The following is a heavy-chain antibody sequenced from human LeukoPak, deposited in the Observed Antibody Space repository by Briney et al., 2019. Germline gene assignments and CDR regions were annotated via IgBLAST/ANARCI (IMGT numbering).Heavy chain of an antibody. CDR2: IGTAGDT. CDR3: ARGPLSANDAFDI. CDR1: GFTFSRYD. D-gene: IGHD4/OR15-4a*01. Sequence: GGSLRLSCGAYGFTFSRYDMHWVRQATGRGLEWVSYIGTAGDTYYADSVKGRFTISRENAGNSLSLHMNSLRVGDTAVYYCARGPLSANDAFDIWGQGTMVTVSS. V-gene: IGHV3-13*01. J-gene: IGHJ3*02.